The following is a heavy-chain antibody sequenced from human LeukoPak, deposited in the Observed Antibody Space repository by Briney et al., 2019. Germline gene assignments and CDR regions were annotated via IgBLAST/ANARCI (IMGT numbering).Heavy chain of an antibody. CDR1: GFTFSSYG. J-gene: IGHJ4*02. CDR3: AKQLRPDDY. D-gene: IGHD5-12*01. V-gene: IGHV3-23*01. CDR2: MSGNGGST. Sequence: GGSLRLSCAASGFTFSSYGMHWVRQAPGKGLEWVSAMSGNGGSTYYADSVKGRFTISRDNSKNTLYLQLNSLRADDTAVYYCAKQLRPDDYWGQGTLVTVSS.